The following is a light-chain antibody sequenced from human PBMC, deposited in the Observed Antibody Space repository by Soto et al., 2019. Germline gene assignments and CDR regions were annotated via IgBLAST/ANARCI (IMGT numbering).Light chain of an antibody. CDR1: QSVSSTY. CDR2: GAS. CDR3: QQYDTSLWT. Sequence: EIVLTQSPGTLSLSPGEIATLSCRASQSVSSTYLAWYQQKPGQAPRLIIYGASSRASGVPDRFSASGSGTDFTLTISRLEPEDVAVYDCQQYDTSLWTFGQGTKVDIK. V-gene: IGKV3-20*01. J-gene: IGKJ1*01.